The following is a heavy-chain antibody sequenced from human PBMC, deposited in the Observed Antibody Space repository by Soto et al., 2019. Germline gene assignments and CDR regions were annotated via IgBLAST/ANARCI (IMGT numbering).Heavy chain of an antibody. CDR1: GFTFINAW. D-gene: IGHD3-10*01. CDR2: IKSETDGGTT. CDR3: TTDPRRFGEPS. V-gene: IGHV3-15*01. Sequence: PGGSLRLSCVASGFTFINAWMSWVRQAPGKGLEWVGRIKSETDGGTTDYAAPVKGRFTISRDDSKNMLYLQMNSLKIEDTAVYYCTTDPRRFGEPSWGQGTLVPVSS. J-gene: IGHJ5*02.